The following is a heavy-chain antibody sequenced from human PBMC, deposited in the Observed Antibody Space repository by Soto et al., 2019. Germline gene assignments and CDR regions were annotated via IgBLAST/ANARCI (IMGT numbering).Heavy chain of an antibody. V-gene: IGHV4-39*01. CDR3: ARLDVWFDP. CDR2: IYFSGSS. Sequence: SETLSLTCTVSGGSISSSRYYWGWIRQPPGKGLEWIGSIYFSGSSYYNPSLKSRVTISVDTSKNQFSLKLSSVTAADTAVYYCARLDVWFDPWGQGPLVTV. CDR1: GGSISSSRYY. J-gene: IGHJ5*02.